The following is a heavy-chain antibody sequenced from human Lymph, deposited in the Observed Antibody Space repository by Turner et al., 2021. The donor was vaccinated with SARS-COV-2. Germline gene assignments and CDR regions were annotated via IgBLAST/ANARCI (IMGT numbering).Heavy chain of an antibody. CDR3: ARVGVRFEWSDGYHYYYAMDV. V-gene: IGHV3-7*03. Sequence: EVQLVESGGGLVQPGGSLRLSCAASGFTFSSYWMSWVRQAPGKGLEWVANIKQDGSEKDYVDSVKGRFTISRDNAKNSLYLQMNSLRADDTAVYFCARVGVRFEWSDGYHYYYAMDVWGQGTTVTVSS. J-gene: IGHJ6*02. CDR2: IKQDGSEK. D-gene: IGHD3-3*01. CDR1: GFTFSSYW.